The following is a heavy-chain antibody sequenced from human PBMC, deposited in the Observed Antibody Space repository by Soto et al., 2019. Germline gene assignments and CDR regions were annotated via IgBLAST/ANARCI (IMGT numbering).Heavy chain of an antibody. CDR3: ASDRILTAYYNVPGYLHH. V-gene: IGHV1-2*02. CDR2: INPNNGGT. D-gene: IGHD3-9*01. Sequence: ASLPLACTSSGYTFAGSHIGCVIQYNVQVLYWMGWINPNNGGTNYAQKFQGRVTMTRDTSISTAYMELSRLRSDDTAVYYCASDRILTAYYNVPGYLHHWVQGTLVTLSS. J-gene: IGHJ1*01. CDR1: GYTFAGSH.